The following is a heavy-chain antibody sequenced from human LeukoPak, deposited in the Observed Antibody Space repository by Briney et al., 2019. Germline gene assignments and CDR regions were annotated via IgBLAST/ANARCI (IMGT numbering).Heavy chain of an antibody. Sequence: AGGSLRLSCAVSGFTFSSYEMNWVRQAPGKGLECVSFISSSGNTIYYADSVKGRFTISRDNAKNSLYLQMNSLRAEDSAIYYCARDHGAYWGQGTLVTVSS. CDR2: ISSSGNTI. J-gene: IGHJ4*02. CDR3: ARDHGAY. D-gene: IGHD3-10*01. V-gene: IGHV3-48*03. CDR1: GFTFSSYE.